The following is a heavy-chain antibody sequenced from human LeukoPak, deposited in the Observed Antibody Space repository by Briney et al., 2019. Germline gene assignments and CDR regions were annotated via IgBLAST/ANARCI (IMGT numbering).Heavy chain of an antibody. Sequence: ASVKVSCKSSGYTFTIYYMHWVRQPPGQGLERMGIFNPSGGSTSYEQKFQGRVTMTRDMSTSTVYMELSSLRSEDTAVYDCARGAGGNMVDAFDIWGQGTMVSVSS. CDR2: FNPSGGST. CDR1: GYTFTIYY. CDR3: ARGAGGNMVDAFDI. V-gene: IGHV1-46*01. J-gene: IGHJ3*02. D-gene: IGHD4-23*01.